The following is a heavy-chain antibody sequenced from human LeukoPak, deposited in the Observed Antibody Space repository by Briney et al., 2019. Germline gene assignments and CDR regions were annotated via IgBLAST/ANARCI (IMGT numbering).Heavy chain of an antibody. D-gene: IGHD5-12*01. CDR1: GFTFDDYA. CDR3: AINGGGDSGYGNFDY. CDR2: INWNSDSI. V-gene: IGHV3-9*01. Sequence: GRSLRLSCAVSGFTFDDYAMHWVRQVPGKGLVWGSGINWNSDSIGYADSVKGRFTTSRDNAKNSLYLQMNSLRAEDTAFYYCAINGGGDSGYGNFDYWGQGTLVTVSS. J-gene: IGHJ4*02.